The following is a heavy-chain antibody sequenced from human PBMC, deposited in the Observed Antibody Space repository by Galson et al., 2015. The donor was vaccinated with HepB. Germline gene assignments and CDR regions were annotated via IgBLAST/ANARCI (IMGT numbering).Heavy chain of an antibody. J-gene: IGHJ3*02. CDR1: GFTFSSYW. Sequence: SLRLSCAASGFTFSSYWMSWVHQAPGKGLEWVANIKQDGSEKYYVDSVKGRFTISRDNAKNSLYLQMNSLRAEDTAVYYCARDGHYRDTAMGDAFDIWGQGTMVTVSS. V-gene: IGHV3-7*03. D-gene: IGHD5-18*01. CDR2: IKQDGSEK. CDR3: ARDGHYRDTAMGDAFDI.